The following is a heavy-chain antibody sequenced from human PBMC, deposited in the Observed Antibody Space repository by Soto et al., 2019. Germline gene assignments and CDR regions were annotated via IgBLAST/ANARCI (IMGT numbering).Heavy chain of an antibody. D-gene: IGHD6-13*01. CDR2: IYSGGST. J-gene: IGHJ4*02. CDR1: GFTVSSNY. Sequence: EVQLVESGGGLIQPGGSLRLSCAASGFTVSSNYMSWVRQAPGKGLEGVSVIYSGGSTYYADSVKGRFTNSRDNSKNALYLQMNSLRAEDTAVYHCARMDGEVAAAFGHWGQGTLVTVSS. V-gene: IGHV3-53*01. CDR3: ARMDGEVAAAFGH.